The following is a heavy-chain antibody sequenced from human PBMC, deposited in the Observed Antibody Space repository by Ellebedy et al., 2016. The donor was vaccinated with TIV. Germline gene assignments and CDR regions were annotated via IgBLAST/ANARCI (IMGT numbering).Heavy chain of an antibody. CDR2: ISSSGSAI. D-gene: IGHD6-13*01. CDR1: GFTFSDYY. V-gene: IGHV3-11*01. Sequence: GESLKISCAASGFTFSDYYMSWIRQAPGKGLEWVSYISSSGSAIYYAGSVKGRFTISRDNAKNSLYLQMNSLRAEDTAVYYCARAPEYSSAWYTWGYWGQGTLVTVSS. CDR3: ARAPEYSSAWYTWGY. J-gene: IGHJ4*02.